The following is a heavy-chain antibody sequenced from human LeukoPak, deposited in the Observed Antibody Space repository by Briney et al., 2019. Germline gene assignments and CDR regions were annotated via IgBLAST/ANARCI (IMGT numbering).Heavy chain of an antibody. CDR1: GGTISNYY. CDR2: ITGSIHYSGST. D-gene: IGHD3-10*01. J-gene: IGHJ6*02. CDR3: ARDSRDYGSGSYWDV. Sequence: PSETLSLTCTVSGGTISNYYRNWIRQPPGKGLEWIGYITGSIHYSGSTSYNPSLKSRVTISVDTSKNQFSLKLSSVTAADTAVYYCARDSRDYGSGSYWDVWGQGTTVTVSS. V-gene: IGHV4-59*01.